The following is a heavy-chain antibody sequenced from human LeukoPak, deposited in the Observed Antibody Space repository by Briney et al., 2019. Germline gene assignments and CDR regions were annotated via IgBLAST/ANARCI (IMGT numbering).Heavy chain of an antibody. V-gene: IGHV3-23*01. J-gene: IGHJ4*02. CDR1: GFTFNNYA. D-gene: IGHD1-26*01. Sequence: GRSLRLSCAASGFTFNNYAMSWVRQAPGKGLEWVSTVSGSGAIAYYTDSDKGRFTISRDNSKNTLYLQMSSLTAKDAAVYCCAKDRSIGTYYTFDSWGQGTLVTVSS. CDR3: AKDRSIGTYYTFDS. CDR2: VSGSGAIA.